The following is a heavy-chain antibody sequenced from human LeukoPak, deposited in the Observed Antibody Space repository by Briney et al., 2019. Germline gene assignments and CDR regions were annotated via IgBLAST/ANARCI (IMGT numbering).Heavy chain of an antibody. J-gene: IGHJ4*02. CDR1: GGSFSGYY. CDR2: INHSGST. Sequence: SETLSLTCAVYGGSFSGYYWSWIRQPPGKGLEWIGEINHSGSTNYNPSLKSRVTISVDTSKNQFSLKLSSVTAADTAVYYCARLYGGPGHFDYWGQGTLVTVSS. CDR3: ARLYGGPGHFDY. V-gene: IGHV4-34*01. D-gene: IGHD4-23*01.